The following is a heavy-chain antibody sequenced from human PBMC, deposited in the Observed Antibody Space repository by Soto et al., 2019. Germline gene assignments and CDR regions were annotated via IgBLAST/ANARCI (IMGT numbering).Heavy chain of an antibody. J-gene: IGHJ2*01. CDR3: ARFKRYSHL. V-gene: IGHV4-59*08. CDR2: ISYSGST. Sequence: QVQLQESGPGLVKPSETLSLTCTVSGGSISSYYWSWIRQPPGKGLEWLGYISYSGSTNYNPSLRGRVSMFRDTSKSQFSLKLCAVTAADTVVYYSARFKRYSHLCGPGTLVTVST. CDR1: GGSISSYY.